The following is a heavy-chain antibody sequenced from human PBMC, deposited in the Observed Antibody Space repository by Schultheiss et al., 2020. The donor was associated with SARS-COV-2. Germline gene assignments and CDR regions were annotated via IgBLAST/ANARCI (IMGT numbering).Heavy chain of an antibody. CDR2: INHSGST. J-gene: IGHJ4*02. CDR1: GGSFSGYY. Sequence: SETLSLTCAVYGGSFSGYYWSWIRQPPGKGLEWIGEINHSGSTNYNPSLKSRVTISVDTSKNQFSLQLNSVTPEDTAVYYCARDAGNSGRYFDYWGQGTRVTVS. CDR3: ARDAGNSGRYFDY. V-gene: IGHV4-34*01. D-gene: IGHD4-23*01.